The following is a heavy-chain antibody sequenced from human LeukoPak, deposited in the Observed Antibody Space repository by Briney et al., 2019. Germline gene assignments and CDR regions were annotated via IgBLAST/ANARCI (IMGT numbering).Heavy chain of an antibody. CDR3: TPERYYYDSSGGPFDY. CDR2: INSDGSST. Sequence: GGSLRLSCAASGFTFSSYWMHWVRQAPGKGLVWVSRINSDGSSTSYADSVKGRFTISRDNAKNTLYLQMNSLRAEDTAVYYCTPERYYYDSSGGPFDYWGQGTLVTVSS. CDR1: GFTFSSYW. J-gene: IGHJ4*02. V-gene: IGHV3-74*01. D-gene: IGHD3-22*01.